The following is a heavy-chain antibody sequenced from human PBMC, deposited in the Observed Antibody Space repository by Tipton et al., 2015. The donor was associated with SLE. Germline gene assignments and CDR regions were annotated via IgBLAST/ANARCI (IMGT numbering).Heavy chain of an antibody. V-gene: IGHV3-21*04. Sequence: SLRLSCAASGFTFSSYSMNWVRQAPGKGLEWVSSISSSSNYMYYADSLKGRFTVSRDSSENTLYLQMNSLRAEDTAVYYCANLERYSGYDWHFDYWGQGTLVTVSS. CDR2: ISSSSNYM. CDR1: GFTFSSYS. D-gene: IGHD5-12*01. CDR3: ANLERYSGYDWHFDY. J-gene: IGHJ4*02.